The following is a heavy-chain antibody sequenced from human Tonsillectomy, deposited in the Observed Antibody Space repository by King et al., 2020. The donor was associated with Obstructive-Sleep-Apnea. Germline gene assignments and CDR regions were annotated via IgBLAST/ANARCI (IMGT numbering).Heavy chain of an antibody. Sequence: QLQESGPGLVKPSETLSLSCTVSDGSISSTGYYWGWIRQPPGKGLEWIGTIYYHGSTYYNPSLKSRGTISVDTSRNQFSLKVNSVTAAVTAVYYCARAWDSGTSTEYFQHWGQGTLVTVSS. CDR3: ARAWDSGTSTEYFQH. CDR1: DGSISSTGYY. V-gene: IGHV4-39*07. D-gene: IGHD1-26*01. J-gene: IGHJ1*01. CDR2: IYYHGST.